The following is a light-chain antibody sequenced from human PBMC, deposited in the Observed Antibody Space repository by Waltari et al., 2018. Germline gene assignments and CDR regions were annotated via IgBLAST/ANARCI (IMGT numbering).Light chain of an antibody. CDR3: QQYDGEVLT. Sequence: EIVLTQSPGTLSLSPGERANLSCRASQSVSRNYLNWYQQKGGQAPRLLIHGASIRATGIPDRFSGSGSGTDFTLTISRLEPEDFAVYYCQQYDGEVLTFGGGTKVEI. CDR1: QSVSRNY. J-gene: IGKJ4*01. CDR2: GAS. V-gene: IGKV3-20*01.